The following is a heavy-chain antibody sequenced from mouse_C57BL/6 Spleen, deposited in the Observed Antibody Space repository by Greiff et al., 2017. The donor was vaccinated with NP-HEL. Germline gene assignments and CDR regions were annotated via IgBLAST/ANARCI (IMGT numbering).Heavy chain of an antibody. CDR1: GFTFSSYA. J-gene: IGHJ3*01. CDR3: ARDHYDVAY. D-gene: IGHD1-2*01. CDR2: ISDGGSYT. V-gene: IGHV5-4*01. Sequence: EVMLVESGGGLVKPGGSLKLSCAASGFTFSSYAMSWVRQTPEKRLEWVATISDGGSYTYYPDNVKGRFTISRDNAKNNLYLQMSHLKSEDTAMYYCARDHYDVAYWGQGTLVTVSA.